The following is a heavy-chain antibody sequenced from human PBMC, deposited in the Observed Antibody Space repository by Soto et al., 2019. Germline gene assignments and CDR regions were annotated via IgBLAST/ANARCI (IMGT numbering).Heavy chain of an antibody. CDR1: GFTFSSYA. Sequence: PGGSLRFSCAASGFTFSSYAMSWVRQAPGKGLEWVSTISGSADSTYYADSVKGRFTISRDNSKNTLYLQMNSLRAEDTAVYYCALLRFLEWSTYFDYWGQGTLVTVSS. V-gene: IGHV3-23*01. CDR2: ISGSADST. CDR3: ALLRFLEWSTYFDY. D-gene: IGHD3-3*01. J-gene: IGHJ4*02.